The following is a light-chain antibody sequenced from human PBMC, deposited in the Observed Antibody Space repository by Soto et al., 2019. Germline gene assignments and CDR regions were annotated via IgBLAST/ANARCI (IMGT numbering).Light chain of an antibody. Sequence: DIQITHSTSSLSACGGDRVTITYRTTERIRNVLAWYEQKPGKASKRLIYTAPSLQSGVPSRLSGSGSGTEFTLTISSLQPEDFATYYCLQHNSYPYTFGQGTKLEIK. V-gene: IGKV1-17*01. CDR2: TAP. CDR1: ERIRNV. CDR3: LQHNSYPYT. J-gene: IGKJ2*01.